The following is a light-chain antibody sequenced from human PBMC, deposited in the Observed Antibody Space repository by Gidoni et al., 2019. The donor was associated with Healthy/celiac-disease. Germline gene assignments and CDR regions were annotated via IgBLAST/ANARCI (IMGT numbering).Light chain of an antibody. CDR1: SSNIGSNY. V-gene: IGLV1-47*01. CDR3: AAWDDSLRGPV. J-gene: IGLJ2*01. Sequence: QYVLTQPASASGTTGTRVIISCSGSSSNIGSNYVYWYQQLPGTVPKLLIYRNNQRPSGVPDRFSGSKPGTSASLAISGRRSADEADYYCAAWDDSLRGPVFGGGTKLTVL. CDR2: RNN.